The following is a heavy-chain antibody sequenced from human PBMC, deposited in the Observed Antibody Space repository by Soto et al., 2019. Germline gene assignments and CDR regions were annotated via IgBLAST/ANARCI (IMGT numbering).Heavy chain of an antibody. CDR2: IIPIFGTA. CDR3: ARPSGAYDSSGYFHYYYYGMDV. J-gene: IGHJ6*02. V-gene: IGHV1-69*13. Sequence: SVKVSCKASGGTFSSYAISWVRQAPGQGLEWMGGIIPIFGTANYAQKFQGRVTITADESTSTAYMELSSLRSEDTAVYYCARPSGAYDSSGYFHYYYYGMDVWGQGTTVTVSS. CDR1: GGTFSSYA. D-gene: IGHD3-22*01.